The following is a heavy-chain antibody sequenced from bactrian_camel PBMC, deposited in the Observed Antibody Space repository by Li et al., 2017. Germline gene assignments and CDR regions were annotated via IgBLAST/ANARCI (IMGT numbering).Heavy chain of an antibody. D-gene: IGHD5*01. Sequence: HVQLVESGGGSVQAGGSLNLSCTTSEKFDRTYAMGWFRQNPEKEREAVAAIASDGETTYYADSVKGRFTISRDNSKNAVYLEMTNLKPEDTARYYCAATGMMMTIRGCLTQGTQVTVS. CDR1: EKFDRTYA. CDR2: IASDGETT. J-gene: IGHJ4*01. V-gene: IGHV3S53*01.